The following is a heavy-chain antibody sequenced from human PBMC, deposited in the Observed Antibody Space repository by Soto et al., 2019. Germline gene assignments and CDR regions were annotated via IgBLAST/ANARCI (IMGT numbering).Heavy chain of an antibody. D-gene: IGHD2-21*02. CDR2: ISYDGSNK. CDR3: ARVEVQHIVVVTAYGGMDV. J-gene: IGHJ6*02. CDR1: GFTFSSYA. V-gene: IGHV3-30*04. Sequence: GGSLRLSCAASGFTFSSYAMHWVRQAPGNGLEWVAVISYDGSNKYYADSVKGRFTISRDNSKNTLYLQMNSLRAEDTAVYYCARVEVQHIVVVTAYGGMDVWGQGTTVTVSS.